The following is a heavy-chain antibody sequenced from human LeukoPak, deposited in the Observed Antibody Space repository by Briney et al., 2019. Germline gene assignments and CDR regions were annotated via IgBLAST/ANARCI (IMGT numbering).Heavy chain of an antibody. CDR3: ARDWGAVAQPFDY. V-gene: IGHV3-21*01. J-gene: IGHJ4*02. CDR2: ISSSSYI. D-gene: IGHD6-19*01. Sequence: PGGSLRLSCAASGFTFSSYSMNWVRQAPGKGLEWVSSISSSSYIYYADSVKGRFTISRDNAKNSLYLQMNSLRAEDTAVYYCARDWGAVAQPFDYWGQGTLVTVSS. CDR1: GFTFSSYS.